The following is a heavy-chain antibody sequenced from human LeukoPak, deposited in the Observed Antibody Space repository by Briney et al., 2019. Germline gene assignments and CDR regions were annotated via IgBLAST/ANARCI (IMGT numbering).Heavy chain of an antibody. CDR2: ISSNGGST. D-gene: IGHD3-10*01. Sequence: PGGSLRLSCAASGFTFSSYAMHWVRQAPGKGLEYVSAISSNGGSTYYANSVKGRFTISRDNSKNTLYLQMGSLIAEDMAVYYCAKEGRASMVRGVIPPTSAFDYWGQGTLVTVSS. CDR1: GFTFSSYA. CDR3: AKEGRASMVRGVIPPTSAFDY. J-gene: IGHJ4*02. V-gene: IGHV3-64*01.